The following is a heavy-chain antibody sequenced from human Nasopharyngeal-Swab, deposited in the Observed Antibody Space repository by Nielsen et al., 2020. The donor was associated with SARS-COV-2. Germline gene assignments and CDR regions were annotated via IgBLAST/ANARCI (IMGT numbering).Heavy chain of an antibody. D-gene: IGHD3-22*01. J-gene: IGHJ4*02. CDR1: GFTFSSYA. Sequence: GESLKISCAASGFTFSSYAMNWVRQAPGKGLEWVSGISGSGGSTYYADSVKGRFTISRDNSKNTLYLQMNSLRAEDTAVYYCARHYDSSGYYLTYFDHWGQGTQVTVSS. CDR3: ARHYDSSGYYLTYFDH. CDR2: ISGSGGST. V-gene: IGHV3-23*01.